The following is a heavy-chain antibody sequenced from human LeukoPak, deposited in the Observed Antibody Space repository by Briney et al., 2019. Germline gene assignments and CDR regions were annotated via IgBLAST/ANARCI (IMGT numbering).Heavy chain of an antibody. J-gene: IGHJ2*01. Sequence: PSETLSLTCPVYGGSFSGYYWSWIRQPPGEGLEWIGEINHSGSTNNNPSPKRRVTTSVDTSKNQFSVKLSSVSAADTAVYYCARVRGTYSWYFDLWGRGTLVTVSS. CDR1: GGSFSGYY. CDR3: ARVRGTYSWYFDL. D-gene: IGHD1-26*01. CDR2: INHSGST. V-gene: IGHV4-34*01.